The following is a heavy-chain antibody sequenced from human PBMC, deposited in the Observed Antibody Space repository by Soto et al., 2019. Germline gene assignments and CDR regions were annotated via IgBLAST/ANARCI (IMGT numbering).Heavy chain of an antibody. Sequence: HPGGSLRLSCAASGFTFSSYAMSWVRQAPGKGLEWVSAISGSGGSTYYADSVKGRFTISRDNSKNTLYLQMNSLRAEDTAVYYCAKSLDHPDSSGYYSSTLYYYYGMDVWGQGTTVTVSS. J-gene: IGHJ6*02. CDR2: ISGSGGST. V-gene: IGHV3-23*01. D-gene: IGHD3-22*01. CDR1: GFTFSSYA. CDR3: AKSLDHPDSSGYYSSTLYYYYGMDV.